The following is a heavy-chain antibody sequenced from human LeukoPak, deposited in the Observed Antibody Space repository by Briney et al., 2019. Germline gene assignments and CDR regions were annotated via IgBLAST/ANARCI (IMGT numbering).Heavy chain of an antibody. Sequence: SETLSLTCTVSGGSISSYYWSWIRQPPGKGLEWIGSIYYSGSTYYNPSLKSRVTISVDTSKNQFSLKLSSVTAADTAVYYCASLQLGFQVVGMDVWGQGTTVTVSS. CDR1: GGSISSYY. CDR3: ASLQLGFQVVGMDV. V-gene: IGHV4-39*01. J-gene: IGHJ6*02. CDR2: IYYSGST. D-gene: IGHD5-24*01.